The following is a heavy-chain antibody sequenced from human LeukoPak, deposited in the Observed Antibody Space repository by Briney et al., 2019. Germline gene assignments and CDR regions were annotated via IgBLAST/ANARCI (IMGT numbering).Heavy chain of an antibody. CDR3: ARDRDSSGWPYAFDI. CDR1: GFTFSDYY. V-gene: IGHV3-66*01. CDR2: IYSGGST. D-gene: IGHD6-19*01. Sequence: GGSLRLSCAASGFTFSDYYMSWVRQAPGKGLEWVSVIYSGGSTYYADSVKGRFTISRDNSKNTLYLQMNSLRAEDTAVYYCARDRDSSGWPYAFDIWGQGTMVTVSS. J-gene: IGHJ3*02.